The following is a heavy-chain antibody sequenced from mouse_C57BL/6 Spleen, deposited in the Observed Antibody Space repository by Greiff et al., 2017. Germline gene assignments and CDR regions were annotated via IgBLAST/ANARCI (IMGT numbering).Heavy chain of an antibody. V-gene: IGHV1-69*01. J-gene: IGHJ2*01. CDR1: GYTFTSYW. CDR3: ARRGYDPFDY. D-gene: IGHD2-2*01. Sequence: QVQLQQPGAELVMPGASVKLSCKASGYTFTSYWMHWVKQRPGQGLEWIGEIDPSDSYTNYNQKFKGKSTLTVDKYSSTAYMQLSSLTSEDSAVYYCARRGYDPFDYWGQGTTLTVSS. CDR2: IDPSDSYT.